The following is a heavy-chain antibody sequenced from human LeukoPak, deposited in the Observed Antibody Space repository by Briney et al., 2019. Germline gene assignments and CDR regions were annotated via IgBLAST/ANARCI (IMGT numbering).Heavy chain of an antibody. V-gene: IGHV3-33*06. D-gene: IGHD6-19*01. J-gene: IGHJ6*03. Sequence: GGSLRLSCAASGFAFSSYGMHWVRQAPGKGLEWVAVIWYDGSNKYYADSVKGRFTISRDNSKNTLYLQMNSLRAEDTAVYYCAKEQGIAVAGTSPIPAYYYYMDVWSKGTTVTVSS. CDR3: AKEQGIAVAGTSPIPAYYYYMDV. CDR1: GFAFSSYG. CDR2: IWYDGSNK.